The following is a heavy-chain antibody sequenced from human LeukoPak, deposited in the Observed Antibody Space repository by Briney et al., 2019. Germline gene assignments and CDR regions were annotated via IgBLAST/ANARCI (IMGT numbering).Heavy chain of an antibody. Sequence: QPGGSLRLSCAASGFSFSSYEMNWVRQAPGKGLEWLSYISSRGNTMYYADSVKGRFTISRDNAKNSLYLQMNSLRAEDTAVYYCARDSSWSPDYWGQGTLVTVSS. CDR1: GFSFSSYE. J-gene: IGHJ4*02. CDR2: ISSRGNTM. D-gene: IGHD1-1*01. CDR3: ARDSSWSPDY. V-gene: IGHV3-48*03.